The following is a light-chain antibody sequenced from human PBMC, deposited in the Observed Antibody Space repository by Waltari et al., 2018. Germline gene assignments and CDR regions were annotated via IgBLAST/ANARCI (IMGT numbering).Light chain of an antibody. CDR2: AAS. J-gene: IGKJ1*01. CDR3: QQYYSYPVT. Sequence: DIQMTQSPSSLSASVGDRVTITCQASQHIYNYLNWYQQKPGKAPKLLIYAASNLQTGVPSRFSGGGSGTDFTFVISNLQPEDIATYYCQQYYSYPVTFGQGTRVEV. V-gene: IGKV1-33*01. CDR1: QHIYNY.